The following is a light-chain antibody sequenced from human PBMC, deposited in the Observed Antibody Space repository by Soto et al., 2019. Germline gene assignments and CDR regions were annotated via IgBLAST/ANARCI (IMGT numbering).Light chain of an antibody. CDR2: DAS. Sequence: EIVRTQSPATLSASPGERVTXTCRASQTIGSNLSWYQQKPGQANILLIYDASKLASGVPARFSGSGSGTDFTLTINSLYPEDFAIYYCQQRSNWPRTVGQGTKVDI. J-gene: IGKJ1*01. V-gene: IGKV3-11*01. CDR3: QQRSNWPRT. CDR1: QTIGSN.